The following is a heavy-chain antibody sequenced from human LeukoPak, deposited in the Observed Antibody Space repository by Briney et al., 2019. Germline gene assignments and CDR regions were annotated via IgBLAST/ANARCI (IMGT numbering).Heavy chain of an antibody. CDR2: FDPEDGET. D-gene: IGHD1-26*01. CDR1: GYTLTELS. J-gene: IGHJ3*02. CDR3: ATIRWELLPADAFDI. Sequence: GASVKVSCKVSGYTLTELSMHWVRQAPGKGLEWMGGFDPEDGETIYAQKFQGRVTMSEDTSTDTAYMELSSLRSEDTAVYYCATIRWELLPADAFDIWGQGTMVTVSS. V-gene: IGHV1-24*01.